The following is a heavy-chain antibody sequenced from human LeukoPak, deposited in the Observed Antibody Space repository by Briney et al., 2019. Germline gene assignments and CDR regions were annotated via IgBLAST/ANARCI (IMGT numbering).Heavy chain of an antibody. CDR2: IDWDDEK. D-gene: IGHD3-22*01. V-gene: IGHV2-70*04. J-gene: IGHJ4*02. CDR1: GFSLSISGMR. CDR3: ARKSSGYYFDY. Sequence: SGPTLLNPSQTLTLTCTFSGFSLSISGMRVSWIRQPPGKALEWLARIDWDDEKFYSTSLKTRLTISKDTSKNQVVLTMTNMDPVDTATYYCARKSSGYYFDYWGQGTLVTVSS.